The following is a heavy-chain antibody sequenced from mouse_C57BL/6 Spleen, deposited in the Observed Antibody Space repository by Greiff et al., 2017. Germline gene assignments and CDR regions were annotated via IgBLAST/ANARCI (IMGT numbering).Heavy chain of an antibody. D-gene: IGHD1-1*01. CDR2: IDPSDSYT. V-gene: IGHV1-69*01. J-gene: IGHJ2*01. Sequence: QVQLQQPGAELVMPGASVKLSCKASGYTFTSYWMHWVKQRPGQGLEWIGEIDPSDSYTNYNQKFEGKSTLTVDKSSSTAYMQLSSLTSEDSAVYYCARCLITTVVASYYFDYWGQGTTLTVSS. CDR3: ARCLITTVVASYYFDY. CDR1: GYTFTSYW.